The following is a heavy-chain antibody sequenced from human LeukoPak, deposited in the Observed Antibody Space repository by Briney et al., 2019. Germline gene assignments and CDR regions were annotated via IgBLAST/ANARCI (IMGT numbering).Heavy chain of an antibody. CDR3: ARVQVQLGSYDY. V-gene: IGHV1-46*01. CDR2: INPSGGST. CDR1: GYTFTSYY. Sequence: ASVMVSCKASGYTFTSYYMHWVRQAPGQGLEWMGIINPSGGSTSYAQKFQGRVTMTRDTSTSTVYMELSSLRSEDTAGYYGARVQVQLGSYDYWGQGTLVTVSS. J-gene: IGHJ4*02. D-gene: IGHD1-1*01.